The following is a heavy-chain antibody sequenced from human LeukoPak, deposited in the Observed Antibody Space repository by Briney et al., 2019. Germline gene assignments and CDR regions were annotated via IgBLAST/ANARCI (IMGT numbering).Heavy chain of an antibody. D-gene: IGHD1-14*01. CDR1: GYTFTSYG. Sequence: ASVNVSCKASGYTFTSYGISWVRQATGQGLEWMGWMNPNSGNTGYAQKFQGRVTMTRNTSISTAYMELSSLRSEDTAVYYCARGRRSYSDYWGQGTLVTVSS. CDR3: ARGRRSYSDY. V-gene: IGHV1-8*02. CDR2: MNPNSGNT. J-gene: IGHJ4*02.